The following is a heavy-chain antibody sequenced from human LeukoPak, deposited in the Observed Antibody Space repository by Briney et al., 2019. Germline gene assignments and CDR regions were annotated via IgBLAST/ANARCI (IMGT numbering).Heavy chain of an antibody. CDR1: GGSIISYY. V-gene: IGHV4-59*01. CDR2: IYYSGST. Sequence: SETLSLTCTVSGGSIISYYWSWIRQPPGKGLEWIGYIYYSGSTNYNPSLKSRVTISVDTSKNQFSLKLSSVTAADTAVYYCARGIAAADAFDIWGQGTMVTVSS. D-gene: IGHD6-13*01. CDR3: ARGIAAADAFDI. J-gene: IGHJ3*02.